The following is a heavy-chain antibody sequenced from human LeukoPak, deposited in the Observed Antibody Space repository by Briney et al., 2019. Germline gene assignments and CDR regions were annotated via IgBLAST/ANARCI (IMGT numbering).Heavy chain of an antibody. J-gene: IGHJ4*02. Sequence: PGGSLRLSCAASGFTFSSYAMSWVRQAPGKGLEWDSSIGGSGGSTYYADSVTGRFTISRDNSKNTLFLQMNSLRAEDTAVFYCAKASSGWYFDPFDYWGQGTLVTVSS. V-gene: IGHV3-23*01. D-gene: IGHD6-19*01. CDR3: AKASSGWYFDPFDY. CDR2: IGGSGGST. CDR1: GFTFSSYA.